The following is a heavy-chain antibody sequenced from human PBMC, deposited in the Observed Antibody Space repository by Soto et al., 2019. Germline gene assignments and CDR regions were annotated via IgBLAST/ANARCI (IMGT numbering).Heavy chain of an antibody. CDR2: INPNSGDT. CDR3: ARVRTYYDSSGSLDY. V-gene: IGHV1-2*02. D-gene: IGHD3-22*01. J-gene: IGHJ4*02. CDR1: GYTFTGYF. Sequence: ASVKVSCKSSGYTFTGYFMHWMRQAPGQGLEWMGWINPNSGDTKYAQKFQGRVTMTRDMSISTAYMELRRLTSDDTAVYYCARVRTYYDSSGSLDYWGQGTLVTVSS.